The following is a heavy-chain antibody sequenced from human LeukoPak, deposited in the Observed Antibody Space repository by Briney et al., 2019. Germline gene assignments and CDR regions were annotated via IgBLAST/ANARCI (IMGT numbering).Heavy chain of an antibody. CDR1: GFTFRSYA. CDR2: INGDGGST. Sequence: GGSLRLSCAASGFTFRSYAMSWVRQARGKGLEWVSAINGDGGSTYYADSVKGRFTISRDNSNNTLFLQMNSLRVEDTAVYYCAKWGAQSGSYRVVDCWGRGTLVTVSS. D-gene: IGHD3-10*01. CDR3: AKWGAQSGSYRVVDC. J-gene: IGHJ4*02. V-gene: IGHV3-23*01.